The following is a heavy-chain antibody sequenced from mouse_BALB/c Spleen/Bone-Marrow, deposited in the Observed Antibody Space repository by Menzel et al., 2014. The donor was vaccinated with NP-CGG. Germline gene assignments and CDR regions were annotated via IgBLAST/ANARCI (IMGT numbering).Heavy chain of an antibody. Sequence: VQLQQPGAELVKPGASVKLSCTASGFNIKDTYLHWVKQRPEQGLEWIGRIDPANGNTKYDPKFQGKATITADTSSNTAYLQLSSLTSEDTAVYYCASYRYARYFDVWGAGATVTVSS. CDR2: IDPANGNT. CDR1: GFNIKDTY. V-gene: IGHV14-3*02. D-gene: IGHD2-14*01. CDR3: ASYRYARYFDV. J-gene: IGHJ1*01.